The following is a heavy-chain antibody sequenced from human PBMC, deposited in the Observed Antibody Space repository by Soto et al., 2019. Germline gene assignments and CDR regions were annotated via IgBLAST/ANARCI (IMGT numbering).Heavy chain of an antibody. Sequence: QLQLQESGPGLVKPSETLSLTCTVSGGSISSSSYYWGWIRQPPGKGLEWIGSIYYSGSTYYNPSLTTRVTMSVDTSKNQFSLKLSSVTAADPAVYYCAGFEWELYGVDYWGQGTLVTVSS. CDR2: IYYSGST. V-gene: IGHV4-39*01. CDR1: GGSISSSSYY. J-gene: IGHJ4*02. D-gene: IGHD1-26*01. CDR3: AGFEWELYGVDY.